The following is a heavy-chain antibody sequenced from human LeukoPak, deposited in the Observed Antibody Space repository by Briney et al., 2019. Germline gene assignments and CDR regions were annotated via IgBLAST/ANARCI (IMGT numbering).Heavy chain of an antibody. CDR1: GGSFSSNSYY. V-gene: IGHV4-39*07. J-gene: IGHJ5*02. CDR2: MYYSGST. D-gene: IGHD5-24*01. Sequence: SETLSLTCTVSGGSFSSNSYYWGWIRQPPGKGLEWIGSMYYSGSTYYNPSLKSRVTISIDTSKNQFSLKLSSVTAADTAVYYCAGDYKTLASWGQGTLVTVSS. CDR3: AGDYKTLAS.